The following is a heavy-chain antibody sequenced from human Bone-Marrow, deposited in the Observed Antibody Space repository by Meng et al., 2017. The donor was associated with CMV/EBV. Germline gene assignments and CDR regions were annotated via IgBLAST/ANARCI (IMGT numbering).Heavy chain of an antibody. Sequence: GGSLRLSCAASGFTFDDYAMHWVRQAPGKGLEWVSGISWNSGSIGYADSVKGRFTISRDNAKNSLYLQMNSLRAEDTAVYYCVRDYNKAPDWWGQGTLVTVSS. J-gene: IGHJ4*02. V-gene: IGHV3-9*01. CDR1: GFTFDDYA. CDR2: ISWNSGSI. CDR3: VRDYNKAPDW. D-gene: IGHD5-24*01.